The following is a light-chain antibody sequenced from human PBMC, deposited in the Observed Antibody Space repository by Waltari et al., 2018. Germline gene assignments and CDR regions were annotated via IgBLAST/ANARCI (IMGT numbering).Light chain of an antibody. CDR1: RSFSSH. V-gene: IGKV3-15*01. Sequence: EIVMTQSPATLSVSPGERVTLSCRASRSFSSHLAWYQQKPGQAPRLLISGTSTRATGIPARFSGSGSGTEFTLTISSLQSEEFAVYYCQQYNNRPYTFGQGTKLEI. CDR3: QQYNNRPYT. CDR2: GTS. J-gene: IGKJ2*01.